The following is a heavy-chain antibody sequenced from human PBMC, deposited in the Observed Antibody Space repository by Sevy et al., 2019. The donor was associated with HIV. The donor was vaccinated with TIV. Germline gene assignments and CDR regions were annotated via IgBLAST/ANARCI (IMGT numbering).Heavy chain of an antibody. CDR3: TRVSRGTDHDY. V-gene: IGHV3-7*01. J-gene: IGHJ4*02. CDR2: INPVGTEE. CDR1: GFTFSNSW. Sequence: GGSLRLSCVASGFTFSNSWMNWVRQAPGKGLEWVANINPVGTEESYVDSVKGRFIISRDNAKNSLFLQMNSLRAEDTAVYYCTRVSRGTDHDYWGQGTLVTVSS. D-gene: IGHD2-2*01.